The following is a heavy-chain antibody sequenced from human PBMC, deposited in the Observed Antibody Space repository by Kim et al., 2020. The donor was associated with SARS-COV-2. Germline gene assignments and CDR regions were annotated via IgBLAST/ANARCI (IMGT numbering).Heavy chain of an antibody. J-gene: IGHJ5*02. CDR2: ISSSGST. V-gene: IGHV4-4*07. Sequence: SETLSLTCTVSGGSISNYYWSWIRQPAGKGLEWIGRISSSGSTNYNPSLKSRVTMSVDTSRNQFSLKLTSVTAADTAVDYCARDQTIAVTVYNWFDPWGQGTLVTVSS. CDR3: ARDQTIAVTVYNWFDP. D-gene: IGHD6-19*01. CDR1: GGSISNYY.